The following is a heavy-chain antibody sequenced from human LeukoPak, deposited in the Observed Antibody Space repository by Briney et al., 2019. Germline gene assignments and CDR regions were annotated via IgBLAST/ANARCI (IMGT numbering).Heavy chain of an antibody. D-gene: IGHD1-26*01. V-gene: IGHV1-69*04. Sequence: SVKVSCTASGGTFSSYAISWVRQAPGQGLEWMGRIIPILGIANYAQKFQGRVTITADKSTSTAYMELSSLRSEDTAVYYCARDTRWELPEYFQHWGQGTLVTVSS. J-gene: IGHJ1*01. CDR2: IIPILGIA. CDR3: ARDTRWELPEYFQH. CDR1: GGTFSSYA.